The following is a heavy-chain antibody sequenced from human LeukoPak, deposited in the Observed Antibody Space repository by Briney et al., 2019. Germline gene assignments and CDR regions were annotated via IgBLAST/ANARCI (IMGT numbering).Heavy chain of an antibody. Sequence: GGSLRLSCAASGSTFRNNAMTWVRQAPGMGLEWVSSISGSGTSTYYADSVKGRFTISRDNSKNTLYLQMDSLRAEDTAVYYCAKEWDYWGQGTLVTVSS. CDR2: ISGSGTST. CDR1: GSTFRNNA. D-gene: IGHD1-26*01. J-gene: IGHJ4*02. V-gene: IGHV3-23*01. CDR3: AKEWDY.